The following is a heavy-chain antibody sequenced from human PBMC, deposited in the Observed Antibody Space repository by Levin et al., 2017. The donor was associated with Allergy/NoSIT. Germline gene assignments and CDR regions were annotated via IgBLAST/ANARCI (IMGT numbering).Heavy chain of an antibody. J-gene: IGHJ4*02. Sequence: SQTLSLPCTVSGGSISSSTHYWGWVRQAPGKGLEWIGSIYYSGVTYYNPSLKSRVTISVDRFQNQFSLKLRSVTAADTAVYYCARERDLIGARAPFDYWGQGTLVTVSS. CDR1: GGSISSSTHY. CDR2: IYYSGVT. D-gene: IGHD6-6*01. CDR3: ARERDLIGARAPFDY. V-gene: IGHV4-39*07.